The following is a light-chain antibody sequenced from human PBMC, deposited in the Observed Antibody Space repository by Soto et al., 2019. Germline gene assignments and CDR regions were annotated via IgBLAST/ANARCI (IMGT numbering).Light chain of an antibody. Sequence: DIVMTQSPDSLAVSLGERATINCKSSQSVLYSSNNKNFLAWYQQKPGHPPKLLFYWASTRESGVPDRFSGSGSGTDFTLTISSLQAEDVAVYYCQQYHNSPLTFGGGTRWIS. V-gene: IGKV4-1*01. J-gene: IGKJ4*01. CDR1: QSVLYSSNNKNF. CDR3: QQYHNSPLT. CDR2: WAS.